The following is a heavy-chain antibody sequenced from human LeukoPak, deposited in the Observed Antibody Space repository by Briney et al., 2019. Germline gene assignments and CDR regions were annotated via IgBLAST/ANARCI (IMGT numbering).Heavy chain of an antibody. CDR3: AKGAIAAAGMGGYFDY. Sequence: GGSLRLSCAASGFTFSNYAMSWVRQVPGKGLEWVSGIGDTGVSTYYTASVQGRFTISEDKSKHTLYLQMNSLRAEDTAVYYCAKGAIAAAGMGGYFDYWGQGTLVTVSS. CDR2: IGDTGVST. CDR1: GFTFSNYA. D-gene: IGHD6-13*01. J-gene: IGHJ4*02. V-gene: IGHV3-23*01.